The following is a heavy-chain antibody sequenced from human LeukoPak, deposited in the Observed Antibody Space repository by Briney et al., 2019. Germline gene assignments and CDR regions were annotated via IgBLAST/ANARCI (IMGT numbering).Heavy chain of an antibody. J-gene: IGHJ4*02. D-gene: IGHD6-13*01. CDR2: ISYDGSNE. CDR3: ARVFQKQLSDY. Sequence: GGSLRLSCAASGFTFSSYVMHWVRQAPGKGLEWVAIISYDGSNEYYADSVKGRFTISRDNSKNTLYLQMNSLRAADTAVYYCARVFQKQLSDYWGQGSLVTVSS. V-gene: IGHV3-30*04. CDR1: GFTFSSYV.